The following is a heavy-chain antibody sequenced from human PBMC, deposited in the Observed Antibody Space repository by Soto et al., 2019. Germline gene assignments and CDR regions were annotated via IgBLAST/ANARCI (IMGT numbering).Heavy chain of an antibody. Sequence: ASVKVSCKASGYTFTSYGISWVRQAPGQGLEWMGWISAYNGNTKYAQKLQGRVTMTTDTSTSTADMELRSLRSDDTAVYYCARDAPPMDCWGQRPLVTVSS. V-gene: IGHV1-18*01. CDR1: GYTFTSYG. CDR2: ISAYNGNT. D-gene: IGHD2-2*01. J-gene: IGHJ4*02. CDR3: ARDAPPMDC.